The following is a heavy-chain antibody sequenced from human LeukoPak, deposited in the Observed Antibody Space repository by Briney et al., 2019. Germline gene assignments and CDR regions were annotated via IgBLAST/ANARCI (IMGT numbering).Heavy chain of an antibody. CDR1: GFTFSSYS. CDR3: VGTIAYRGSEY. CDR2: ISGYI. V-gene: IGHV3-21*05. D-gene: IGHD1-7*01. J-gene: IGHJ4*02. Sequence: PGGSLRLSCVGSGFTFSSYSMNWVRQAPGKGLEWIAYISGYIQYADSVKGRFTVSRDNAKNTVYLQMNNLRAEDTAVYYCVGTIAYRGSEYWGQGALVTVSS.